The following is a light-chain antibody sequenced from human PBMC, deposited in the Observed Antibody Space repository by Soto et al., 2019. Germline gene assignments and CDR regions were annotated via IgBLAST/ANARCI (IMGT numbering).Light chain of an antibody. V-gene: IGLV2-14*03. CDR2: DVS. J-gene: IGLJ2*01. CDR1: SSDVGGYDY. CDR3: SSYSSSSTPL. Sequence: QPASVSGSPGQSITISCTGTSSDVGGYDYVSWYQQHPGKAPKLMIYDVSNRPSGVSNRFSGSKSGNTASLMISGLQAEDEADYYCSSYSSSSTPLFGGGTKLTVL.